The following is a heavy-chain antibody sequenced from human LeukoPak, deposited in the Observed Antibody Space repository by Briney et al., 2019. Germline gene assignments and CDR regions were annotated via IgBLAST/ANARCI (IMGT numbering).Heavy chain of an antibody. CDR3: ARGGYSYGPSQYYYYYMDV. CDR2: IIPIFGTA. CDR1: GGTFSSYA. Sequence: SVKVSCKASGGTFSSYAISWVRQAPGQGLEWMGGIIPIFGTANYAQKFQGRVTITTDESTSTAYMELSSLRSEDTAVYYCARGGYSYGPSQYYYYYMDVWAKGPRSPSP. D-gene: IGHD5-18*01. J-gene: IGHJ6*03. V-gene: IGHV1-69*05.